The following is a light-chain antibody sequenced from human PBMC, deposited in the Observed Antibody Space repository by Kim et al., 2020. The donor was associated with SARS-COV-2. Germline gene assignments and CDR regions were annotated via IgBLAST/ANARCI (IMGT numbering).Light chain of an antibody. V-gene: IGKV1D-13*01. CDR3: QQFKNYPIT. J-gene: IGKJ5*01. Sequence: ASVGDRVTITCRASQDVNTALAWYQQKAGKPPKLLIYDVSSLERGVPSRFSGSGSGTDFTLTISSLQPEDVATYYCQQFKNYPITFGQGTRLEIK. CDR1: QDVNTA. CDR2: DVS.